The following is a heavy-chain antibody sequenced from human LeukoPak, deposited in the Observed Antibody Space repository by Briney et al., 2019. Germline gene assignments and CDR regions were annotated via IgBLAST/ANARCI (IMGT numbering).Heavy chain of an antibody. Sequence: ASVKVSCKASGYIFTSYGISWVRQAPGQGLGWMGWISVYNGNTNYAQNLQGRVTMTTDTSTSTAYMKLRSLRYDDTAVYYCAREGIAVAGSFDYWGQGTLVTVSS. D-gene: IGHD6-19*01. J-gene: IGHJ4*02. CDR1: GYIFTSYG. CDR2: ISVYNGNT. V-gene: IGHV1-18*04. CDR3: AREGIAVAGSFDY.